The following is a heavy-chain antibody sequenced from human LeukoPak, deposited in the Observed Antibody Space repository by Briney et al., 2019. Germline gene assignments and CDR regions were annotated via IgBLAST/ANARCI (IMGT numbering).Heavy chain of an antibody. CDR3: ATGPPLSLIVGAREGLFDP. CDR2: FDPEDGET. J-gene: IGHJ5*02. V-gene: IGHV1-24*01. D-gene: IGHD1-26*01. CDR1: GYTLTELS. Sequence: ASVKVSCKVSGYTLTELSMHWVRQAPGKGLGWMGGFDPEDGETIYAQKFQGRVTMTEDTSTDTAYMELSSLRSEDTAVYYCATGPPLSLIVGAREGLFDPWGQGTLVTVSS.